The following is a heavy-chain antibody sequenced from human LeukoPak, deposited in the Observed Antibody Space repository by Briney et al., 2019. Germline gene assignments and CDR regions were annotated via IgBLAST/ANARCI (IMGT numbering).Heavy chain of an antibody. CDR3: ARAHSSYDIFPFDP. D-gene: IGHD5-12*01. CDR1: GFTFSSYD. J-gene: IGHJ5*02. Sequence: GGSLRLSCAASGFTFSSYDMHWVRQATGKGLEWVSAIGTAGDTYYPGSVKGRFTISTENAKNSLYLQMNSLRAGDTAVYHCARAHSSYDIFPFDPWGQGTLVTVSS. V-gene: IGHV3-13*01. CDR2: IGTAGDT.